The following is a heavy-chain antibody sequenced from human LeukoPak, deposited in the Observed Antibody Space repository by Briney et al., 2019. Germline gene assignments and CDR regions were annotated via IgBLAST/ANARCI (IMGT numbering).Heavy chain of an antibody. Sequence: SETLSLTCTVSGGSISSSSYYWGWIRQPPGKGLEWIGSIYYSGSTYYNPSLKSRVTISVDTSKNQFSLKLSSVTAADTAVYYCASTPLWESDYYDSSGYYWGQGTLVTVSS. CDR1: GGSISSSSYY. CDR3: ASTPLWESDYYDSSGYY. D-gene: IGHD3-22*01. J-gene: IGHJ4*02. V-gene: IGHV4-39*07. CDR2: IYYSGST.